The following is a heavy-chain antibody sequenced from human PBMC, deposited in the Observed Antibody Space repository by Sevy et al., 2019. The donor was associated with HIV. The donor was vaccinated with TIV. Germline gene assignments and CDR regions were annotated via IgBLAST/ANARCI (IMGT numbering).Heavy chain of an antibody. J-gene: IGHJ6*03. V-gene: IGHV3-48*02. D-gene: IGHD5-18*01. CDR1: GFTFSSYG. CDR2: ISSSSSTI. CDR3: ARDPSYSYGPWNYYYYYYMDV. Sequence: GGSLRLSCAASGFTFSSYGMNWVRQAPGKGLEWVSYISSSSSTIYYADSVKGRFTISRDNAKNSLYLQMNSLRDEDTAVYYCARDPSYSYGPWNYYYYYYMDVWGKGTTVTVSS.